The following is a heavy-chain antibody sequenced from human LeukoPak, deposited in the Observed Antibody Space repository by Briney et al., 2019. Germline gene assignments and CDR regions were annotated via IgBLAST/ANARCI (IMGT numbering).Heavy chain of an antibody. CDR3: ARNYYDSSGYYFDY. CDR2: ISYDGSNK. CDR1: AFTFSSYA. Sequence: GESLRPSCAASAFTFSSYAMHWVRQAPGKWLEWVAVISYDGSNKYYADSVKGRFTISRDNSKNTLYLQMNSLRAEDTAVYYCARNYYDSSGYYFDYWGQGTLVTVSS. D-gene: IGHD3-22*01. J-gene: IGHJ4*02. V-gene: IGHV3-30-3*01.